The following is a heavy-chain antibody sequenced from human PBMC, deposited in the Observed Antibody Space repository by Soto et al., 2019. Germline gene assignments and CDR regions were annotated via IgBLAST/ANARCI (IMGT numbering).Heavy chain of an antibody. D-gene: IGHD3-16*01. J-gene: IGHJ6*02. CDR1: GFTFCSYA. V-gene: IGHV3-23*01. CDR3: AKSQGENGTCSKDV. CDR2: ISGSGGST. Sequence: GGSLRLSCAASGFTFCSYAMSWVRQAPGKGVEWVSAISGSGGSTYYADSVKGRFTISRDNSKNTLYLQMNSLRAKLTAVYFCAKSQGENGTCSKDVCSQGATVTLSS.